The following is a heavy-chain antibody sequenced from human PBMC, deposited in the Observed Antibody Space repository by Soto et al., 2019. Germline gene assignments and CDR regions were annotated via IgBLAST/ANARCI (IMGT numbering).Heavy chain of an antibody. Sequence: PGGSLRLSCAASGFTFATYAMSWVRQAPGKGLEWVSAISATGISTHYADSVKGRVTISRDNSANTLSLEVSSLTAEDTAVYYCARDKDTSSWTGFDFWGHGTLVTVSS. CDR1: GFTFATYA. CDR2: ISATGIST. V-gene: IGHV3-23*01. CDR3: ARDKDTSSWTGFDF. D-gene: IGHD1-1*01. J-gene: IGHJ4*01.